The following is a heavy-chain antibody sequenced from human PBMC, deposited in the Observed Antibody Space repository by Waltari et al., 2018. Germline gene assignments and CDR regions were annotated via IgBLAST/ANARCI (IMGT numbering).Heavy chain of an antibody. CDR3: ARDPATYRRTELVHWFDP. CDR2: ISYDGSNK. CDR1: GFTFSSYA. D-gene: IGHD6-6*01. J-gene: IGHJ5*02. Sequence: QEQLVESGGGVVQPGRSLRLSCAASGFTFSSYAMHWVRQAPGKGLEWVAVISYDGSNKYYADSVKGRFTISRDNSKNTLYLQMNSLRAEDTAVYYCARDPATYRRTELVHWFDPWGQGTLVTVSS. V-gene: IGHV3-30-3*01.